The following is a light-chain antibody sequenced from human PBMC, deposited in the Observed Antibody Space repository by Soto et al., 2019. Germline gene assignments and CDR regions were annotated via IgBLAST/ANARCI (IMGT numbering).Light chain of an antibody. CDR1: QTINKY. CDR2: AAS. J-gene: IGKJ1*01. CDR3: QQSHSSPGT. Sequence: DIQMTQSPSSLSASVGDRVTITCRASQTINKYLNWYQQKPGKAPKLLIYAASNLQSWVPSRFSGSGFGTDFTLTISSLQPEDFAIYYCQQSHSSPGTFGQGTKVDI. V-gene: IGKV1-39*01.